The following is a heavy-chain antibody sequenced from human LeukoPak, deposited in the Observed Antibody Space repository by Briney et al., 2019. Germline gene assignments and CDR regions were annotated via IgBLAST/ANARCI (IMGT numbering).Heavy chain of an antibody. D-gene: IGHD2-2*01. V-gene: IGHV1-2*04. J-gene: IGHJ4*02. Sequence: ASVKVSCKASGYTFTGYYMHWARQAPGQGLEWMGWINPNSGGTNYAQKFQGWVTMTRDTSISTAYMELSRLRSDDTAVYYCARLLCSSTSCYYDYWGQGTLVTVSS. CDR1: GYTFTGYY. CDR3: ARLLCSSTSCYYDY. CDR2: INPNSGGT.